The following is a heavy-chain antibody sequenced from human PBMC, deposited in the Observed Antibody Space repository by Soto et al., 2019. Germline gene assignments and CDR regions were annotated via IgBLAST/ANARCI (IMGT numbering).Heavy chain of an antibody. Sequence: QVQLVQSGAEVKKPGSSVKVSCKASGGTFSSYTISWVRQAPGQGLEWMGRIIPILGIANYAQKFQGRVTITADKSTSTAYIELSSLRAEDTAVYHCAREGYGGKDHWGQGTLVTVSS. CDR1: GGTFSSYT. CDR2: IIPILGIA. CDR3: AREGYGGKDH. D-gene: IGHD4-17*01. J-gene: IGHJ4*02. V-gene: IGHV1-69*08.